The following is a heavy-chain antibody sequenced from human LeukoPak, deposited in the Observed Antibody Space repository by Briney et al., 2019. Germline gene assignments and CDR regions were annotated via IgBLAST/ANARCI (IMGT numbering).Heavy chain of an antibody. CDR2: VYYSGST. V-gene: IGHV4-59*01. D-gene: IGHD7-27*01. J-gene: IGHJ4*02. CDR3: ASNTGTVFDY. Sequence: SETLSLTCTVSGDFITAYYWSWIRQPPGKGLEWIGYVYYSGSTEYNPSLRSRVTISLEMSKHQFSLNLTSVTAADTAGYYCASNTGTVFDYWGQGALVTVSS. CDR1: GDFITAYY.